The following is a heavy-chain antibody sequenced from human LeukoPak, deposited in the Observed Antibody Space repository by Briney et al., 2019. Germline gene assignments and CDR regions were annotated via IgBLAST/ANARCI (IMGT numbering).Heavy chain of an antibody. Sequence: GGSLRLSCAASGFTFSSYWMSWVRQALGKGLEWVANIKQDGSEKYYVDSVKGRFTISRDNAKNSLYLQMNSLRAEDTAVYYCAREYSSGWYAYYFDYWGQGTLVTVSS. CDR1: GFTFSSYW. CDR2: IKQDGSEK. J-gene: IGHJ4*02. V-gene: IGHV3-7*01. D-gene: IGHD6-19*01. CDR3: AREYSSGWYAYYFDY.